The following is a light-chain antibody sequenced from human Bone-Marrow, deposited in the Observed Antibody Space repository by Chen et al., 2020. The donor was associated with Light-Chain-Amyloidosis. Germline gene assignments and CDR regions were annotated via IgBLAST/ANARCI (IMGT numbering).Light chain of an antibody. CDR1: SSDVGAYNF. Sequence: QSALTQPASVSGSPGQSITISCTGTSSDVGAYNFVSWYQQHPGKAPKLMIYDVSNRPSGVSTRFSGSSSGNTASLTISGLQAEDEADYYCSSYTSSTTVVFGGGTMLTVL. J-gene: IGLJ2*01. CDR2: DVS. CDR3: SSYTSSTTVV. V-gene: IGLV2-14*01.